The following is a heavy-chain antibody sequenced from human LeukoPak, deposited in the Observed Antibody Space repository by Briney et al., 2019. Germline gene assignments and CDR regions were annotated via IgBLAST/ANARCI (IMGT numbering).Heavy chain of an antibody. CDR3: ARRSRRAVAGTSKGFFDY. CDR2: IYYSGST. J-gene: IGHJ4*02. CDR1: GGSISSYY. Sequence: SETLSLTCTVSGGSISSYYWGWIRQPPGKGLEWIGSIYYSGSTYYNPSLKSRVTISVDTSKNQFSLKLSSVTAADTAVYYCARRSRRAVAGTSKGFFDYWGQGTLVTVSS. V-gene: IGHV4-39*01. D-gene: IGHD6-19*01.